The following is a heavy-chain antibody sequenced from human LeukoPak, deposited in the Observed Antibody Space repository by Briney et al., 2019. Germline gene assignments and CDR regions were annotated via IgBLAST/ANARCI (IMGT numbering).Heavy chain of an antibody. CDR1: GGSISSYY. J-gene: IGHJ4*02. CDR2: IYYSGST. D-gene: IGHD1-7*01. V-gene: IGHV4-59*01. Sequence: SETLSLTCTVSGGSISSYYWSWIRQPPGKGLEWIGYIYYSGSTKYNPSLRSRVTISVDASKTQFSLKLNSVTAADTAVYYCARGSRELYYFDYWGQGTLVTVSS. CDR3: ARGSRELYYFDY.